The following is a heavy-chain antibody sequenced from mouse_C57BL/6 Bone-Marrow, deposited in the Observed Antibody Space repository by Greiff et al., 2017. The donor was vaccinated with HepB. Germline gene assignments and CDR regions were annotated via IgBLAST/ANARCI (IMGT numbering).Heavy chain of an antibody. J-gene: IGHJ3*01. CDR3: AIDGSSYDVWD. CDR2: IHRDDSDT. V-gene: IGHV1-74*01. CDR1: GYTFTSYW. Sequence: QVQLQQPGAELVEPGASVKISCKASGYTFTSYWIRWVQQRPGQGLEWLGMIHRDDSDTNYNQKLKGKATLTVDNDSSTAYIQLSSLTSEDSAVYYGAIDGSSYDVWDWGHGPLVTVS. D-gene: IGHD1-1*01.